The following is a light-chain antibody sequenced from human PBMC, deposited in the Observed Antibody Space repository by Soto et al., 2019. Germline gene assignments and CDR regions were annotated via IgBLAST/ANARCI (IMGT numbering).Light chain of an antibody. CDR2: AAS. Sequence: DIQMTQSPSSLSVSVGDRITITCRARQRISSYLNWYQQKPGKAPRLLHFAASSLQIGVPSRFSGSGSGTVFNLTNSSMQAEDFATYYCQNSNTIPAYFGKGTKL. J-gene: IGKJ2*01. CDR3: QNSNTIPAY. V-gene: IGKV1-39*01. CDR1: QRISSY.